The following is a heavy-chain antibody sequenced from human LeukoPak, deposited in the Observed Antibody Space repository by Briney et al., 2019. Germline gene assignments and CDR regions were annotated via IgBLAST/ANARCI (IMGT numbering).Heavy chain of an antibody. Sequence: GGPLRLSCAASGFTFSSYGMHWVRQAPGKGLEWVAVIWYDGSNKYYADSVKGRFTISRDNSKNTLYLQMNSLRAEDAAVYYCARDHPADIVVVPAAMLDYWGQGTLVTVSS. CDR1: GFTFSSYG. CDR2: IWYDGSNK. CDR3: ARDHPADIVVVPAAMLDY. J-gene: IGHJ4*02. D-gene: IGHD2-2*01. V-gene: IGHV3-33*01.